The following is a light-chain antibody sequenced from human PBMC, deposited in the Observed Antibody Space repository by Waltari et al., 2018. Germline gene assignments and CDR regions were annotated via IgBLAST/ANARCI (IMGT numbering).Light chain of an antibody. CDR3: QQYDRLPVT. CDR2: TAS. J-gene: IGKJ2*01. V-gene: IGKV1-5*03. CDR1: QTISSW. Sequence: DIQMTQSPSTLSTSIGDRVTITCRASQTISSWLAWYPQKPGKAPKLLIKTASILESGVPSRFSGSGSGTEFTLTISSLQPDDFATYYCQQYDRLPVTFGQGTKLEIK.